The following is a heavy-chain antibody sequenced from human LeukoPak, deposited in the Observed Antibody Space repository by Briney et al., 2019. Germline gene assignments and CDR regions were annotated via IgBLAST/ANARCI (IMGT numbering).Heavy chain of an antibody. CDR2: ISGGGGST. CDR1: GFTFSSYG. V-gene: IGHV3-23*01. J-gene: IGHJ4*02. D-gene: IGHD4-23*01. Sequence: GGSLRLSCAASGFTFSSYGMSWVRQAPGKGLEWVSAISGGGGSTYYADSVKGRFTISRDNSKNTLYLQMNSLRAEDTAVYYCAKDRVTAARYGGNDYWGQGTLVTVSS. CDR3: AKDRVTAARYGGNDY.